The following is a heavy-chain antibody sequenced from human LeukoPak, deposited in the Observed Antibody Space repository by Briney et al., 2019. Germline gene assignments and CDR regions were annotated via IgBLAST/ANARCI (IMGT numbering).Heavy chain of an antibody. CDR2: IYYSGST. D-gene: IGHD1-26*01. J-gene: IGHJ6*04. Sequence: SETLSLTCTVSGGSISSYYWGWIRQPPGKGLEWIGSIYYSGSTYYNPSLKSRVTISVDTSKNQFSLKLSSVTAADTAVYYCARDIVGAPMIAFDIWGKGTTVTVSS. CDR3: ARDIVGAPMIAFDI. V-gene: IGHV4-39*07. CDR1: GGSISSYY.